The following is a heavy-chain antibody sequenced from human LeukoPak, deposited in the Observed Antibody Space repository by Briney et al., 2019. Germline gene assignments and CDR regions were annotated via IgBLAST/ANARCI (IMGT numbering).Heavy chain of an antibody. J-gene: IGHJ4*02. CDR2: IYSGGST. V-gene: IGHV3-53*05. CDR1: GFTVSSNY. Sequence: GGSLRLSCAASGFTVSSNYVNWVRPAPGKGLEWVSVIYSGGSTYHADSVKGRFTISRDSSKNTLYLQMNSLRAEDTAVYYCARDGMVRGVIPLYYFDYWGQGTLVTVSS. D-gene: IGHD3-10*01. CDR3: ARDGMVRGVIPLYYFDY.